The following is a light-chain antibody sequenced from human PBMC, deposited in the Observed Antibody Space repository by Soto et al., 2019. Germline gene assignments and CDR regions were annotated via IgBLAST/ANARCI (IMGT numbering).Light chain of an antibody. CDR3: CSYAGNSAVV. V-gene: IGLV2-23*01. CDR2: EAS. J-gene: IGLJ3*02. Sequence: QSALTQPASVSGSPGQSITISCTGTNNDVGTYNFVSRYQHHPGKAPKLMIYEASKRPSGVSYRFSGSKSANTASLTISGLQAEDEADYYCCSYAGNSAVVFGGGTKLTVL. CDR1: NNDVGTYNF.